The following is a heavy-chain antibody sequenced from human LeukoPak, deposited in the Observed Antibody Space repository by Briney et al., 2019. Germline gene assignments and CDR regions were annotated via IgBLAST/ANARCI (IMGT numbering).Heavy chain of an antibody. J-gene: IGHJ4*02. CDR2: IYYSGST. V-gene: IGHV4-59*12. Sequence: SETLSLTCTVSGGSISSYYWSWIRQPPGKGLEWIGYIYYSGSTNYNPSLKSRVTMSVDTSKNQFSLKLSSVTAADTAVYYCARDGKRKRIAAAGIFAYWGQGTLVTVSS. CDR3: ARDGKRKRIAAAGIFAY. D-gene: IGHD6-13*01. CDR1: GGSISSYY.